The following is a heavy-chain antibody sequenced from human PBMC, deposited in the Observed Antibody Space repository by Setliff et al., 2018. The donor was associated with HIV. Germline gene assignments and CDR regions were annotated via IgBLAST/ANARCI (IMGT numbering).Heavy chain of an antibody. CDR1: GYSFINYG. CDR3: ARARLQGIVTAVGPRDNCLDP. Sequence: GGPVKVSCKASGYSFINYGISWVRQAPGQGPEWMGWISPYTGNTDYAPRLLGRVTMTTDTSTSTAYLELRSLTSDDTAVYYCARARLQGIVTAVGPRDNCLDPWGQGTRVTVSS. CDR2: ISPYTGNT. V-gene: IGHV1-18*01. J-gene: IGHJ5*02. D-gene: IGHD1-26*01.